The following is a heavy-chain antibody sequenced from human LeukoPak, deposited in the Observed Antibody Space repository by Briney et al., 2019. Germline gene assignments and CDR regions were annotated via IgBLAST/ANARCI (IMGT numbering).Heavy chain of an antibody. J-gene: IGHJ4*02. CDR2: ISSSSSYI. V-gene: IGHV3-21*01. Sequence: GGSLRLSCAASGFTFSSYSMNWVRQGPGKRLEWVSSISSSSSYIYYADSVKGRFTISRDNAKNSLYLQMNSLRAEDTAVYYCARDDVGTTDFDYWGQGTLVTVSS. CDR1: GFTFSSYS. D-gene: IGHD1-26*01. CDR3: ARDDVGTTDFDY.